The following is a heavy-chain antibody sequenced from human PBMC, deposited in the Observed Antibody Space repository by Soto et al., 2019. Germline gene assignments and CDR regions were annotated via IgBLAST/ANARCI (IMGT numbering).Heavy chain of an antibody. V-gene: IGHV3-15*01. J-gene: IGHJ4*02. CDR2: IKSKADGGTP. D-gene: IGHD3-3*01. Sequence: PGGSLRLSSAASGFNFKNVWMGWVRQAPGKGLEWFGRIKSKADGGTPVYAAPVKGRFIISRDDSNNTMYLEMNSLTTEDTAVYYSTPETPPPKYYACLSGYPTDYHYWGQGTRVAVSS. CDR1: GFNFKNVW. CDR3: TPETPPPKYYACLSGYPTDYHY.